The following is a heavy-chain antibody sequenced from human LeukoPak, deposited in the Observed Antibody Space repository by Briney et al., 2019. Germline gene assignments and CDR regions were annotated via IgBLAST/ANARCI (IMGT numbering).Heavy chain of an antibody. Sequence: GASVKVSCKVSGYTLTELSMHWVRQAPGKGLEWMGGFDPEDGETIYAQKFQGRVTMTEDTSTDTAYMELSSLRSEDTAVYYCATDRPYYDSSGYYRRPSSTFDYWGQGTLVTVSS. V-gene: IGHV1-24*01. CDR1: GYTLTELS. D-gene: IGHD3-22*01. CDR2: FDPEDGET. CDR3: ATDRPYYDSSGYYRRPSSTFDY. J-gene: IGHJ4*02.